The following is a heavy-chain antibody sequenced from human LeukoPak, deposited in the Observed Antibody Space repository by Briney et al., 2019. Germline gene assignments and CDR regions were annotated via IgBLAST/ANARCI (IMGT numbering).Heavy chain of an antibody. CDR1: GGSVSSGSYY. CDR2: INHSGST. Sequence: ETLSLTCTVSGGSVSSGSYYWSWIRQPPGKGLEWIGEINHSGSTNYNPSLKSRVTISVDTSKNQFSLKLSSVTAADTAVYYCARGTMTTVTYYFDYWGQGTLVTVSS. D-gene: IGHD4-17*01. V-gene: IGHV4-39*07. CDR3: ARGTMTTVTYYFDY. J-gene: IGHJ4*02.